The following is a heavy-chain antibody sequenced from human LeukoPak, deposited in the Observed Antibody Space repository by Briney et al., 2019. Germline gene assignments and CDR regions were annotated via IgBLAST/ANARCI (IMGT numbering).Heavy chain of an antibody. CDR1: GGSISSYY. J-gene: IGHJ6*04. CDR2: IYYSGST. D-gene: IGHD6-19*01. V-gene: IGHV4-59*01. CDR3: ARGSSSGWFLGDV. Sequence: SETLSLTCTVSGGSISSYYWSWIRQPPGKGLEWIGYIYYSGSTSYNPSLKSRVTISVDTSKNQFSLKLSSVTAADTAVYHCARGSSSGWFLGDVWGKGTTVTVSS.